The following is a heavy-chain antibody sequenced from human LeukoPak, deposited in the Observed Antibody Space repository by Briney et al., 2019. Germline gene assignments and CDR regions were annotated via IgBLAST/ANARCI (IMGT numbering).Heavy chain of an antibody. CDR2: VSHDGSNK. CDR1: GFTFSSYG. Sequence: GGSLRLSCAASGFTFSSYGMHWVRQAPGKGLERVAVVSHDGSNKYYADSVKGRFSISRDNSKNTLYLQMNSLSAGDTAIYYCAKDRPKYCGGDCSIFDYWGQGTLVSVS. V-gene: IGHV3-30*18. CDR3: AKDRPKYCGGDCSIFDY. D-gene: IGHD2-21*02. J-gene: IGHJ4*02.